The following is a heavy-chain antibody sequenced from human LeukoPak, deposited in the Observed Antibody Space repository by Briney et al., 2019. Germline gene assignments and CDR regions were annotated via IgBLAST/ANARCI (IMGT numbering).Heavy chain of an antibody. Sequence: SETLSLTCTVSGGSISNYYWSWIRQPPGKGLEWIGYIYYSGNTNYNPSLKSRVTISVDTSKNQFSLKLSSVTAADTAVYSCARGYYYYYMDVWGKGTTVTVSS. CDR3: ARGYYYYYMDV. CDR2: IYYSGNT. J-gene: IGHJ6*03. V-gene: IGHV4-59*01. CDR1: GGSISNYY.